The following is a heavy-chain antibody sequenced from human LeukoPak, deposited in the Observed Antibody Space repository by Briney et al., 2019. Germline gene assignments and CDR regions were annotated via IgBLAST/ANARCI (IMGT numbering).Heavy chain of an antibody. CDR2: ISSNGSTI. Sequence: PGGSLRLSCAASGFTFSDYYMSWIRQAPGKGLEWVSYISSNGSTIYYADSVKGRFTISGDNAKNSLYLQMNSLRAEDPAVYYCARAGDIAAPFTVGYYFDYWGQGTLVTVSS. J-gene: IGHJ4*02. V-gene: IGHV3-11*01. CDR3: ARAGDIAAPFTVGYYFDY. D-gene: IGHD6-6*01. CDR1: GFTFSDYY.